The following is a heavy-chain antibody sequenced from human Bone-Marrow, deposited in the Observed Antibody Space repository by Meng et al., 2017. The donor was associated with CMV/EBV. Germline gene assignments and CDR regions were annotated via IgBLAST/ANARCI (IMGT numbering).Heavy chain of an antibody. V-gene: IGHV1-2*02. D-gene: IGHD6-13*01. CDR2: VSSSTGGS. CDR1: GYAFTVFN. CDR3: ARDALQLRHNWFDP. Sequence: KASGYAFTVFNMNWLRQAAGNGIEWMGWVSSSTGGSRIAQKFQGRVNMSRDMSINTAYMEVTDLRSDDTAVYYCARDALQLRHNWFDPWGQGTLVTVSS. J-gene: IGHJ5*02.